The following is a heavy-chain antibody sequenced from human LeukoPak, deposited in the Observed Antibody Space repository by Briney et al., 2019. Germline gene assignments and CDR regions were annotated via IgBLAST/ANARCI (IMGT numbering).Heavy chain of an antibody. CDR3: ARDVWPYCGRPNCYLVSDP. CDR2: ISAYSGNT. J-gene: IGHJ5*02. CDR1: GYTFTSYD. Sequence: ASVKVSCKASGYTFTSYDINWVRQATGQGLEWMEWISAYSGNTNYAQNLQGRVTMTTDTSTSTAYMELRSLRSDDTALYYCARDVWPYCGRPNCYLVSDPWGQGTLVTVSS. D-gene: IGHD2-2*01. V-gene: IGHV1-18*01.